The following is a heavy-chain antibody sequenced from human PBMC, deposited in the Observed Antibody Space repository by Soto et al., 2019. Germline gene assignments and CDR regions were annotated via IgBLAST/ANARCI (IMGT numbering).Heavy chain of an antibody. J-gene: IGHJ4*02. V-gene: IGHV1-3*01. D-gene: IGHD2-2*02. CDR2: INAGNGNT. CDR1: GYTFTSYA. Sequence: ASVKVSCKASGYTFTSYAMHWVRQAPGQRLEWMGWINAGNGNTKYSQKFQGRVTITRDTSASTAYMELGSLRSEDTAGYYCASQGGEDIVVVPAAIPFDYWGQGTLVTVSS. CDR3: ASQGGEDIVVVPAAIPFDY.